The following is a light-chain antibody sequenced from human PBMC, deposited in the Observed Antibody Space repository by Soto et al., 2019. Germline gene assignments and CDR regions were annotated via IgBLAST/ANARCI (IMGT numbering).Light chain of an antibody. V-gene: IGLV2-14*03. CDR3: TSYTSSTTYV. Sequence: QSALTQPASVSGSPGQSITLSCTGSSSDVGTSNYVSWYQLHPGRAPKLMIYDVSNRPSGVSNRSSGSKSGNTASLTISGLQTEDEADYYCTSYTSSTTYVFGTGTKVTVL. CDR2: DVS. J-gene: IGLJ1*01. CDR1: SSDVGTSNY.